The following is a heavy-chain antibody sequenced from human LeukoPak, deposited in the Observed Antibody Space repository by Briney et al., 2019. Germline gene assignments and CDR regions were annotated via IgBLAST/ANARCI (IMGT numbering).Heavy chain of an antibody. CDR2: INPNSGGT. Sequence: ASVKVSRKASGYTFTGYYMHWVRQAPGPGLEWMGWINPNSGGTKYAQKFQGRVTMTRDTSITTVYMELSSLRSDDTAVYYCARDYYGSGSYYQLGYWGQGTLVTVSS. CDR1: GYTFTGYY. J-gene: IGHJ4*02. V-gene: IGHV1-2*02. D-gene: IGHD3-10*01. CDR3: ARDYYGSGSYYQLGY.